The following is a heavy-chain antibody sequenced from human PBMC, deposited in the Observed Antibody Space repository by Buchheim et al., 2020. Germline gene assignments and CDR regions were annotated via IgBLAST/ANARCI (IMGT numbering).Heavy chain of an antibody. D-gene: IGHD3-10*01. J-gene: IGHJ6*02. CDR1: GFSLSTSGMR. CDR3: ARDPVGRTYGMDV. CDR2: IDWDDNK. Sequence: QVTLKESGPALVKPTQTLTLTCTFSGFSLSTSGMRVSWIRQPPGKALEWLARIDWDDNKFYSTSLETRLTISKDTSTNQVVLTLTNMGPLDTATYYCARDPVGRTYGMDVWGQGTT. V-gene: IGHV2-70*04.